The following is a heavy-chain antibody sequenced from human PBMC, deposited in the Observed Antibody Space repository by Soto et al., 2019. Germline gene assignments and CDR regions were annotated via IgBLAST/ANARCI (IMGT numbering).Heavy chain of an antibody. CDR3: ARDGGYYYYYGMDV. J-gene: IGHJ6*02. CDR1: GFTFSSYS. Sequence: GGSLRLSCAASGFTFSSYSMNWVRQAPGKGLEWVSYYVDSVKGRFTISRDNAKNSLYLQMNSLRAEDTAVYHCARDGGYYYYYGMDVWGQGTTVTVSS. D-gene: IGHD3-3*01. V-gene: IGHV3-48*04.